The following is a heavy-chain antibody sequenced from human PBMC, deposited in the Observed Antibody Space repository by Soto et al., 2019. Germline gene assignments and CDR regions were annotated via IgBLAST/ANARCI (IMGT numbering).Heavy chain of an antibody. CDR2: ISKDGSNK. V-gene: IGHV3-30*03. CDR1: GFTFNNYG. Sequence: QVQVVESGGGVVQPGRSLRLSCSASGFTFNNYGMHWVRQAPGKGLEWVAVISKDGSNKNHADSVKGRFTISRDNSRNTLYLKMNSLRADDTAVYYCARDRVQIWLYVGIFDNWGQGTMVTVSS. D-gene: IGHD3-9*01. CDR3: ARDRVQIWLYVGIFDN. J-gene: IGHJ4*02.